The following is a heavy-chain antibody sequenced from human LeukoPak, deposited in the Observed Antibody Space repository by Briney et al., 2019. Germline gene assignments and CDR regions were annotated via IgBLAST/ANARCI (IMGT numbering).Heavy chain of an antibody. Sequence: PGGSLRLSCAASGFTFDDYAMHWVRRAPGKGLEWVSGISWNSGSIGYADSVKGRFTISRDNSKNSLYLQMNSLRAEDTALYYSAKDYGSGSRSPIFDYWGQGTLVTVSS. V-gene: IGHV3-9*01. J-gene: IGHJ4*02. CDR1: GFTFDDYA. CDR3: AKDYGSGSRSPIFDY. CDR2: ISWNSGSI. D-gene: IGHD3-10*01.